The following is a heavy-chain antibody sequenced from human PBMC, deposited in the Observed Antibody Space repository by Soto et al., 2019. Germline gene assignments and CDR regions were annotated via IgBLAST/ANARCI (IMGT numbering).Heavy chain of an antibody. Sequence: PGGSLRLSCAASGFTFSSYSMNWVRQAPGKGLEWVSSISSSSSYIYYADSVKGRFTISRDNAKNSLYLQMNSLRAEDTAVYYCARDQGWELSNYFDYWGKGTRVTVS. V-gene: IGHV3-21*01. CDR3: ARDQGWELSNYFDY. CDR1: GFTFSSYS. D-gene: IGHD1-26*01. CDR2: ISSSSSYI. J-gene: IGHJ4*02.